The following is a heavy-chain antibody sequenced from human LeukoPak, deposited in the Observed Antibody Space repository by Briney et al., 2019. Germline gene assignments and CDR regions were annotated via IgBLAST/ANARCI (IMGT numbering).Heavy chain of an antibody. CDR3: ARDKGYDILTGSYYYYYGMDV. V-gene: IGHV1-18*01. Sequence: ASVKVSCKASGHTFTSYGISWVRQAPGQGLEWMGWISAYNGNTNYAQKLQGRVTMTTDTSTSTAYMELRSLRSDDTAVYYCARDKGYDILTGSYYYYYGMDVWRQGTTVTVSS. CDR1: GHTFTSYG. J-gene: IGHJ6*02. D-gene: IGHD3-9*01. CDR2: ISAYNGNT.